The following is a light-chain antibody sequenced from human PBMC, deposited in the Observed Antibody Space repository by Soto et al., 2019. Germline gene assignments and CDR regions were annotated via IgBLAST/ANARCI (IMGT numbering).Light chain of an antibody. Sequence: EIVLTQSPGTLSLSPGESATLSCRGSQSLSSTYLAWYQQKPGQAPRLLIYGASYRATGIPDRFSGSVSGTDFTLTISRLEPEDFAVYYCQQSGSSPGTFGQGTKLEIK. CDR1: QSLSSTY. CDR3: QQSGSSPGT. CDR2: GAS. J-gene: IGKJ2*01. V-gene: IGKV3-20*01.